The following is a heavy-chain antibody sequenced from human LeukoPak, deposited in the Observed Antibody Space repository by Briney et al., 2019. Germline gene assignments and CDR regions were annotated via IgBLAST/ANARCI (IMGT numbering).Heavy chain of an antibody. CDR3: VRDTPVSAGYFDY. CDR1: GFTFSSYW. Sequence: GGSLRLSCAASGFTFSSYWMSWVRQAPGKGLEWVANTKQDGSEKYYVDSVKGRFTISRDNAKKSLYLQMNSLRAEDTAVYYCVRDTPVSAGYFDYWGRGILVTVSS. D-gene: IGHD2-21*02. V-gene: IGHV3-7*01. J-gene: IGHJ4*02. CDR2: TKQDGSEK.